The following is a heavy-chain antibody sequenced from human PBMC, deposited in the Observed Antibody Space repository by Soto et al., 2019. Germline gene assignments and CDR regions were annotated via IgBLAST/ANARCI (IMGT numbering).Heavy chain of an antibody. CDR2: INAGNGDT. D-gene: IGHD3-10*01. Sequence: GASVKVSCKASGYTFTDYTIHWVRQAPGQRLEWMGWINAGNGDTKYSQKFQDRVTITRDTSASSAYMELSSLRSEDTAVYYCARFVVRGLILNSWFDPWGQGTLVTVS. CDR1: GYTFTDYT. J-gene: IGHJ5*02. CDR3: ARFVVRGLILNSWFDP. V-gene: IGHV1-3*01.